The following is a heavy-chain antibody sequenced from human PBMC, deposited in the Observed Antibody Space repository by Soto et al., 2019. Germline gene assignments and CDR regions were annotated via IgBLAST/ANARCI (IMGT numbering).Heavy chain of an antibody. D-gene: IGHD6-19*01. V-gene: IGHV3-64*01. CDR1: GFTFTSYA. CDR2: ISSNGGST. Sequence: EVQLVESGGGLVQPGGSLRLSCAASGFTFTSYAMHWVRQAPGKGLEYVSAISSNGGSTYYANSVKGRFTISRDNSKNTLYLQMGSLRAEDMAVYYCARQWLHSYYFDYWGQGTLVNVSS. CDR3: ARQWLHSYYFDY. J-gene: IGHJ4*02.